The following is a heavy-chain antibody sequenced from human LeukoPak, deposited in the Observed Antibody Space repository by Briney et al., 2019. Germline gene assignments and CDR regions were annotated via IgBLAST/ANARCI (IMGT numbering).Heavy chain of an antibody. J-gene: IGHJ5*02. CDR2: IYDSGST. Sequence: PSETLSLTCTVSGGSIRSSYYYWGWIRQPPGKGLKWIGSIYDSGSTNYNPSLKSRVTISVDTSKNQFSLKLSSVTAADTAVYYCARDLSSSWYGRWFDPWGQGTLVTVSS. V-gene: IGHV4-39*07. D-gene: IGHD6-13*01. CDR1: GGSIRSSYYY. CDR3: ARDLSSSWYGRWFDP.